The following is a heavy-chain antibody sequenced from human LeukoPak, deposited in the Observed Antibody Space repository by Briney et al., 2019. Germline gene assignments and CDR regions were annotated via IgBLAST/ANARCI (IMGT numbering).Heavy chain of an antibody. CDR3: ARMRSGGDYVFYY. CDR2: INHSGST. J-gene: IGHJ4*02. Sequence: PSETLSLTCAVYGGSFSGYYWSWIRQPPGKGLEWIGEINHSGSTNYNPSLKSRVTISVDTSKNQFSLKLSSVTAADTAVYYCARMRSGGDYVFYYWGQGTLVTVSS. V-gene: IGHV4-34*01. CDR1: GGSFSGYY. D-gene: IGHD4-17*01.